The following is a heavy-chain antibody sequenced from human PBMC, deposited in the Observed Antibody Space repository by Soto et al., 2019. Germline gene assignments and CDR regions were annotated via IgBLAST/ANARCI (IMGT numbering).Heavy chain of an antibody. J-gene: IGHJ6*02. CDR2: IRAYNGDT. Sequence: QVQLVQSGAEVKKPGASLKVSCKASGYIFTTYIITWVRQAPGQGLEWMGWIRAYNGDTTYPQKVQGRVTMTMETSTSTAYMELRSLRSDGPAVYYCALIAAESDFAMDVWGQGTTVTVSS. V-gene: IGHV1-18*01. D-gene: IGHD6-25*01. CDR1: GYIFTTYI. CDR3: ALIAAESDFAMDV.